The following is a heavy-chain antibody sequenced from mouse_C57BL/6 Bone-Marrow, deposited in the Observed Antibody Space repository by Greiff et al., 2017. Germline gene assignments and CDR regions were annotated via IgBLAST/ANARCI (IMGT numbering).Heavy chain of an antibody. CDR1: GFTFSSYA. V-gene: IGHV5-4*01. J-gene: IGHJ4*01. CDR3: ASSFFYYAMDY. Sequence: EVHLVESGGGLVKPGGSLKLSCAASGFTFSSYAMSWVRQTPEKRLKWVGTISDGGSYTYYPDNVKGRVTISRDNAKNNLYLQMSHLKSEDTAMYYCASSFFYYAMDYWGQGTSVTVSS. D-gene: IGHD1-1*01. CDR2: ISDGGSYT.